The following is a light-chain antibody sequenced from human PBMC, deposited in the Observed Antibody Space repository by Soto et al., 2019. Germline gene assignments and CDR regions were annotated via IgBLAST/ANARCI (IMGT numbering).Light chain of an antibody. CDR3: HQYYTLPLT. J-gene: IGKJ4*01. CDR1: QNILFSNNKNH. CDR2: WAS. V-gene: IGKV4-1*01. Sequence: IVMTQSPDSLAVSLGERATINCKSSQNILFSNNKNHLGWYQHKAGQPPKLIIYWASLRESGVPDRFSGSGSGTDFTLTINNLQAEDVATYFCHQYYTLPLTFGGGTKVEIK.